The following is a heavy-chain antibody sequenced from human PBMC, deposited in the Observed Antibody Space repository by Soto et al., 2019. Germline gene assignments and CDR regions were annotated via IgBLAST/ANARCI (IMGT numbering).Heavy chain of an antibody. CDR2: IYYSGST. D-gene: IGHD6-6*01. Sequence: SETLSLTCTVSGGSISSSSYYWGWIRQPPGKGLEWIGSIYYSGSTYYNPSLKSRVTISVDTSKNQFSLKLSSVTAADTAVYYCARLPGGQLVGLWYFDLWGRGTLVTVSS. J-gene: IGHJ2*01. CDR3: ARLPGGQLVGLWYFDL. CDR1: GGSISSSSYY. V-gene: IGHV4-39*01.